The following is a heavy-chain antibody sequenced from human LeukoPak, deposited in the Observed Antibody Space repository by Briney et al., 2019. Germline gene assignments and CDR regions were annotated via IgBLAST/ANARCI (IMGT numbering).Heavy chain of an antibody. CDR3: AKGGGNWYFDL. V-gene: IGHV3-23*01. J-gene: IGHJ2*01. CDR2: ISGSGGST. D-gene: IGHD3-16*01. CDR1: GFTFSSYA. Sequence: QSGTSLRLSCAASGFTFSSYAMSWVRQAPGKGLEWVSAISGSGGSTYYADSVKGRFTISRDNSKNTLYLHMNSLRAEDTAIYYCAKGGGNWYFDLWGRGTLVTVSS.